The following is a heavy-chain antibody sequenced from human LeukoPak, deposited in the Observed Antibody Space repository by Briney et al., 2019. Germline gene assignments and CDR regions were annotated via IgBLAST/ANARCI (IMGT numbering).Heavy chain of an antibody. Sequence: PGRSLRLSCSASGFTFTSFSLHWVRLAPGKGLEWVAFISSDGRNKFSADSVRARFTISRDNSNNMLYLQMNSLRTEDTAVYYCARDRKYYFDYWGQGTLVTVSS. V-gene: IGHV3-30*04. J-gene: IGHJ4*02. CDR1: GFTFTSFS. CDR3: ARDRKYYFDY. CDR2: ISSDGRNK.